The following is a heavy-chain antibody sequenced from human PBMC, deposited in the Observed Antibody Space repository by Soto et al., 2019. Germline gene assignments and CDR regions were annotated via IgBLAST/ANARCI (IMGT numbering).Heavy chain of an antibody. V-gene: IGHV3-30*18. CDR1: GFTFSSYG. J-gene: IGHJ6*02. Sequence: QVQLVESGGDVVQPGRSLRLSCAASGFTFSSYGMHWVRQAPGKGLEWVAVISYDGSNKYYADSVKGRFTISRDNSKNTLYLQMNSLRAEDTAVYYCAKDQAKVVPAATVAYYYYYGMDVWGQGTTVTVSS. CDR2: ISYDGSNK. D-gene: IGHD2-2*01. CDR3: AKDQAKVVPAATVAYYYYYGMDV.